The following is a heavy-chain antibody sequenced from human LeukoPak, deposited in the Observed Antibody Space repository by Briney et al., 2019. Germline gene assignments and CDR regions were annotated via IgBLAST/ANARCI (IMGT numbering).Heavy chain of an antibody. J-gene: IGHJ4*02. D-gene: IGHD3-10*01. CDR3: ARDWVTDTGGY. CDR1: GFTFSSYS. V-gene: IGHV3-21*01. CDR2: ISSSSSYV. Sequence: PGGSLRLSCAASGFTFSSYSMNWVRQAPGKGLEWVSSISSSSSYVYYADSVKGRFTISRDNAKNSLYLQMNSLRAEDTAVYYCARDWVTDTGGYWGQGTLVTVSS.